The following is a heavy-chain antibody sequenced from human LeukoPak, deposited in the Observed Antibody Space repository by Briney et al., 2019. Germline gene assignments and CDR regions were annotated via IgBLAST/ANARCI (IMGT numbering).Heavy chain of an antibody. J-gene: IGHJ5*02. V-gene: IGHV1-69*04. CDR3: ARDGEISLWFDP. D-gene: IGHD7-27*01. CDR1: GGTLSSYT. Sequence: ASVKVASMASGGTLSSYTTSWVRQAPGEWREWMGRIIPILGIANYAQKFQGRVTITADKSTRTAYMGLSSLRSEATAVYYCARDGEISLWFDPWGQGTLVTGSA. CDR2: IIPILGIA.